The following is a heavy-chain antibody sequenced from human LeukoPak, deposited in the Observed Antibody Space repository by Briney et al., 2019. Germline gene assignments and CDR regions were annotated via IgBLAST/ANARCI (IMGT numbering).Heavy chain of an antibody. J-gene: IGHJ4*02. V-gene: IGHV3-21*01. Sequence: GGSLRLSCAASGFTFSNYKMNWVRQAPGGGLEWVSSISSTSTYIYYTDSVKGRFTTSRDNAKNSLYMQMNSLRAEDTAVYYCAIDPGTVDTPMVPVWDYWGQGTVVTVSS. D-gene: IGHD5-18*01. CDR2: ISSTSTYI. CDR3: AIDPGTVDTPMVPVWDY. CDR1: GFTFSNYK.